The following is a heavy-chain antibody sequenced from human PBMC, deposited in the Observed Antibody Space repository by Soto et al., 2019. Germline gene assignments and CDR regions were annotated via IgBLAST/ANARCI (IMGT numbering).Heavy chain of an antibody. CDR3: ARGEALGEGWVEYYYYYMDV. D-gene: IGHD1-26*01. J-gene: IGHJ6*03. V-gene: IGHV4-34*01. CDR1: GGSFSGYY. Sequence: PSETLSLTCAVYGGSFSGYYWSWIRQPPGKGLEWIGEINHSGSTNYNPSLKSRITISVDTSKNQYSQKLSSVTAADTAVYYCARGEALGEGWVEYYYYYMDVWGKGTTVTVSS. CDR2: INHSGST.